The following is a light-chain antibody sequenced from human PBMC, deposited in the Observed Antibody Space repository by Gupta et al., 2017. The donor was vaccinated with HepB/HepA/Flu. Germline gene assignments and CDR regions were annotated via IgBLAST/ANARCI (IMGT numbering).Light chain of an antibody. J-gene: IGKJ1*01. CDR3: QQDRDRPET. CDR1: QSVLYNSNNKNY. Sequence: DIVMTQSPDSLTVSLGERATINCKSSQSVLYNSNNKNYLAWYQQKPGQPPKLLIYWASSRDFGVPDRFSGSGSGTDFTLTISSLQAEDVAVYYCQQDRDRPETFGQGTKVEI. CDR2: WAS. V-gene: IGKV4-1*01.